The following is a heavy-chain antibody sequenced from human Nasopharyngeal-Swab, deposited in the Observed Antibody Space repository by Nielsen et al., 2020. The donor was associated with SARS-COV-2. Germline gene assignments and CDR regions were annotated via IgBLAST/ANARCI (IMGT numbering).Heavy chain of an antibody. CDR1: GFTFSDSA. Sequence: GESLKISCAASGFTFSDSAIHWVRQASGKGLEWVGRIRSKGNTYATAYAVSVKGRFIIIRDDPTNTAYLQMNSLKTEDTAVYYCTRCGGGCYSGRDYWGQGTLVTVSS. CDR2: IRSKGNTYAT. CDR3: TRCGGGCYSGRDY. V-gene: IGHV3-73*01. D-gene: IGHD2-21*02. J-gene: IGHJ4*02.